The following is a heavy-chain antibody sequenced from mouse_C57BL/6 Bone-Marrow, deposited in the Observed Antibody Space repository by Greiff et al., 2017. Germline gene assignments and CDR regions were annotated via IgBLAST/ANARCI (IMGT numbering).Heavy chain of an antibody. D-gene: IGHD2-4*01. CDR3: ARNFDYEAWFAY. V-gene: IGHV2-2*01. Sequence: VQLQESGPGLVQPSQSLSITCTVSGFSLTSYGVHWVRQSPGKGLEWLGVIWSGGSTDYNAAFISRLSISKDNSKSQVFFKMNSLQAYDTSIYDCARNFDYEAWFAYWGQGTLVTVSA. CDR2: IWSGGST. CDR1: GFSLTSYG. J-gene: IGHJ3*01.